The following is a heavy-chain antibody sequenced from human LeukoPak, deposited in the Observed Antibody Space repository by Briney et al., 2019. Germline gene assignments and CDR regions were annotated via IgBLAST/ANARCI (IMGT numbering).Heavy chain of an antibody. Sequence: ASVKVSCKASGYTFPNFFLHWVRHAPGQGLEWMGIINPSGGSTSYAQKFQGRVIMTRDMSTSTLYMELSNLRSEDTAVYYCARGRLRSLFDHWGQGTLVTGSS. CDR1: GYTFPNFF. V-gene: IGHV1-46*01. D-gene: IGHD4-17*01. J-gene: IGHJ4*02. CDR2: INPSGGST. CDR3: ARGRLRSLFDH.